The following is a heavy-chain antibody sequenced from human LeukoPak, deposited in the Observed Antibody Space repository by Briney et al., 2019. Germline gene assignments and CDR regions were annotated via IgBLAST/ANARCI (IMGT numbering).Heavy chain of an antibody. J-gene: IGHJ3*02. D-gene: IGHD2-15*01. CDR1: GGSISSYY. CDR3: ARDRGGYCSGGSCYPRFDI. V-gene: IGHV4-59*01. CDR2: IYYSGST. Sequence: SETLSLTCTVSGGSISSYYWSWIRQPPGKGLEWIGYIYYSGSTNYNPSLKSRVTISVDTSKNQFSLRLSSVTAADTAVYYCARDRGGYCSGGSCYPRFDIWGQGTMVTVSS.